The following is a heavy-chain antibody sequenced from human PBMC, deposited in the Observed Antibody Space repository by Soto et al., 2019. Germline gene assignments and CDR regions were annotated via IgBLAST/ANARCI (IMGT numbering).Heavy chain of an antibody. CDR2: IKQDGSEK. J-gene: IGHJ6*02. CDR3: ARIGSLPDYYYGMDV. D-gene: IGHD3-10*01. Sequence: LRLSCAASGFTFSSYWMSWVRQAPGKGLEWVANIKQDGSEKYYVDSVKGRFTISRDNAKNSLYLQMNSLRAEDTAVYYCARIGSLPDYYYGMDVWGQGTTFTVSS. V-gene: IGHV3-7*01. CDR1: GFTFSSYW.